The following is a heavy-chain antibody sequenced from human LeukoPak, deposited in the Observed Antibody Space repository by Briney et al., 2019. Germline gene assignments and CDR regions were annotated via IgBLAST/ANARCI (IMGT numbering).Heavy chain of an antibody. CDR3: AKDSYSHNGIYDALDI. CDR2: IGGGPAPV. V-gene: IGHV3-23*01. CDR1: GFTFSSYA. Sequence: PGGSLRLPCAASGFTFSSYAMTWVRQTPGKGLEWVATIGGGPAPVFYADSVKGRFTISRDDSKNTLFLQMNSLRVEDTAIYYCAKDSYSHNGIYDALDIWGQGTMVTVSS. D-gene: IGHD2-8*01. J-gene: IGHJ3*02.